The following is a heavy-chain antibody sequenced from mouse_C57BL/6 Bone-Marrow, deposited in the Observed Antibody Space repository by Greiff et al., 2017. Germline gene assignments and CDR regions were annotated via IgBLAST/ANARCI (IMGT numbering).Heavy chain of an antibody. CDR2: ISYDGSN. J-gene: IGHJ4*01. Sequence: EVQLQQSGPGLVKPSQSLSLTCSVTGYSITSGYYWNWIRQFPGNKLEWMGYISYDGSNNYNPSLKNRISITRDTSKNQFFLKLNSVTTEDTATYYCARTGGYDGYAMDYWGQGTSVTVSS. CDR1: GYSITSGYY. V-gene: IGHV3-6*01. CDR3: ARTGGYDGYAMDY. D-gene: IGHD2-2*01.